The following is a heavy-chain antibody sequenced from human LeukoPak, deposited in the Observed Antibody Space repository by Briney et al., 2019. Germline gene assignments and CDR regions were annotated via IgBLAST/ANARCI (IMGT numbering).Heavy chain of an antibody. CDR1: GFIFEDYG. CDR3: AKDRDRFENLDY. Sequence: GGSLRLSCAPSGFIFEDYGMHWVRQAPGKGLEWVSGINWNGGSTGYADSVKGRFTISRDNAKNSLYLQMNSLRAEDTAVYYCAKDRDRFENLDYWGQGTLVTVSS. CDR2: INWNGGST. V-gene: IGHV3-20*04. D-gene: IGHD3-10*01. J-gene: IGHJ4*02.